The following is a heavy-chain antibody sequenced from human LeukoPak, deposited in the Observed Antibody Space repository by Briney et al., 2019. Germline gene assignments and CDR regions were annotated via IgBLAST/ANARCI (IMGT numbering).Heavy chain of an antibody. V-gene: IGHV3-21*01. Sequence: GGSLRLSCAASGFTFSTYSMNWVRQTPGKGLEWVSSISSSSTYIYYADSVKGRFTISRDNAKNSLYLQMNSLRVEDTAVYYCARESTAMILWGQGTLVTVSS. CDR3: ARESTAMIL. J-gene: IGHJ4*02. CDR2: ISSSSTYI. CDR1: GFTFSTYS. D-gene: IGHD5-18*01.